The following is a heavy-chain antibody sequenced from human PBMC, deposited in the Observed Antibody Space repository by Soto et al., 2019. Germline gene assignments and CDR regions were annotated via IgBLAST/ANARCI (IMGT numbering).Heavy chain of an antibody. Sequence: GSLRLSCSASGFTFSTFNMHWVRQAPGKGLEWIGYIYYSGSTNYNPSLKSRVAISVDTSKNQFSLKLSSVTAADTAVYYCARVFYSSGWLFRWFDPWGQGTLVTVSS. J-gene: IGHJ5*02. CDR1: GFTFSTFN. CDR2: IYYSGST. V-gene: IGHV4-59*01. CDR3: ARVFYSSGWLFRWFDP. D-gene: IGHD6-19*01.